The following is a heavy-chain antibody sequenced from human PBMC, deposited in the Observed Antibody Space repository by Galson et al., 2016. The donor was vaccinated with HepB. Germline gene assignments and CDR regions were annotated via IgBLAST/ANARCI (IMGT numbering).Heavy chain of an antibody. D-gene: IGHD6-6*01. CDR3: ARKKDISSSSGVDY. CDR1: GFTFSDYW. Sequence: SLRLSCAASGFTFSDYWMAWVRQAPGKGLEWVASIKEDGSEEYYVDSVRGRFTISRDNAKKSLYLQMTSLRAEDAAIYYCARKKDISSSSGVDYWGQGTLVTVSS. CDR2: IKEDGSEE. J-gene: IGHJ4*02. V-gene: IGHV3-7*05.